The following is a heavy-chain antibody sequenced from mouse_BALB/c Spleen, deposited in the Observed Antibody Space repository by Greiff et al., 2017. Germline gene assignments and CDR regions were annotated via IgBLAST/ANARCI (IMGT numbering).Heavy chain of an antibody. CDR3: ARRGWDDAMDY. CDR1: GYSITSDYA. V-gene: IGHV3-2*02. J-gene: IGHJ4*01. CDR2: ISYSGST. Sequence: VQLKESGPGLVKPSQSLSLTCTVTGYSITSDYAWNWIRQFPGNKLEWMGYISYSGSTSYNPSLKSRISITRDTSKNQFFLQLNSVTTEDTATYYCARRGWDDAMDYWGQGTSVTVSS. D-gene: IGHD4-1*01.